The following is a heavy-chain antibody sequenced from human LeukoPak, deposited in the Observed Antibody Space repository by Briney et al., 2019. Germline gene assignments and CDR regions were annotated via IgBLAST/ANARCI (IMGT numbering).Heavy chain of an antibody. CDR1: GFTFRNYY. D-gene: IGHD3-22*01. Sequence: GGSLRLSCAASGFTFRNYYMHWVRQAPGKGLEWVAVISLDGNNEYYADSVKGRFSLSRDNSMNTLYLQLNSLRTEDTALYYCARGGRGSAAVVAPRSFDIWGQGTMVTVSS. CDR2: ISLDGNNE. J-gene: IGHJ3*02. CDR3: ARGGRGSAAVVAPRSFDI. V-gene: IGHV3-30-3*01.